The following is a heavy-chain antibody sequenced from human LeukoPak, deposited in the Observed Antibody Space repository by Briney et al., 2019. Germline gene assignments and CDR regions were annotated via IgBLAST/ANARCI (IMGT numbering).Heavy chain of an antibody. CDR3: ARDGDGSFDY. D-gene: IGHD5-24*01. Sequence: GSLRLSCAASGFTFDDYAMHWVRQAPGKGLEWVAVISYDGSNKYYADSVKGRFTISRDNSKNTLYLQMNSLRAEDTAVYYCARDGDGSFDYWGQGTLVTVSS. CDR2: ISYDGSNK. CDR1: GFTFDDYA. J-gene: IGHJ4*02. V-gene: IGHV3-30-3*01.